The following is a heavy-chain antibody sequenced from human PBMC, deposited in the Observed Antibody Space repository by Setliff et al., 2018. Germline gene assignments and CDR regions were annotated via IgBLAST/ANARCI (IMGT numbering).Heavy chain of an antibody. D-gene: IGHD1-7*01. Sequence: KSSETLSLTCTVSGGSISSSSYYWGWIRQPPGKGLEWIGSIYYSGSTNYNPSLKSRVTISVDKSKNQFSLKLSSVTAADTAVYYCARIRTGTFLNWFDPWGQGTLVTVSS. CDR3: ARIRTGTFLNWFDP. J-gene: IGHJ5*02. V-gene: IGHV4-39*07. CDR2: IYYSGST. CDR1: GGSISSSSYY.